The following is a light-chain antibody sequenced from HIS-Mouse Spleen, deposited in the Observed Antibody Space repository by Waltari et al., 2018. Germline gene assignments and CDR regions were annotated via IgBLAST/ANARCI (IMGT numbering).Light chain of an antibody. Sequence: QSALTQPASVSGSPGQSIPISCTGTSSDVGSSNLASWYQQHPGKAPKLMIYEGSKRPSGVSNRFSGSKSGNTASLTISGLQAEDEADYYCCSYAGSSTYVFGTGTKVTVL. V-gene: IGLV2-23*01. CDR2: EGS. J-gene: IGLJ1*01. CDR1: SSDVGSSNL. CDR3: CSYAGSSTYV.